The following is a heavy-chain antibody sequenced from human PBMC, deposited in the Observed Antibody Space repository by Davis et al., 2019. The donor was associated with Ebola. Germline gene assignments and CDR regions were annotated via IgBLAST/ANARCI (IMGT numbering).Heavy chain of an antibody. Sequence: PGGSLRLSCAASGFTFSSYGMHWVRQAPGKRLEWVAVISYDGSNKYYADSVKGRFAISRDNSKNTLYLQMNSLRAEDTAVYYCASIDGSFDYWGQGTLVTVSS. V-gene: IGHV3-30*03. CDR1: GFTFSSYG. CDR3: ASIDGSFDY. CDR2: ISYDGSNK. J-gene: IGHJ4*02. D-gene: IGHD3-10*01.